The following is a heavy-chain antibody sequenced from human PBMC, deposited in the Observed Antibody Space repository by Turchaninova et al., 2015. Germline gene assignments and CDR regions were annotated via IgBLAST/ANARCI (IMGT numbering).Heavy chain of an antibody. CDR1: GVTFSSYW. CDR3: RRVDVGTASVTADY. Sequence: EVQLVESGGGLVQPGGSLRFSCAASGVTFSSYWMHWVRHAPGKGLGWVPRVNTVGRITTSADSVKGLFTISRDNAKNTLYLQMNGLRAEDTAVYYCRRVDVGTASVTADYWGQVTQVTVSS. J-gene: IGHJ4*02. V-gene: IGHV3-74*01. D-gene: IGHD5-18*01. CDR2: VNTVGRIT.